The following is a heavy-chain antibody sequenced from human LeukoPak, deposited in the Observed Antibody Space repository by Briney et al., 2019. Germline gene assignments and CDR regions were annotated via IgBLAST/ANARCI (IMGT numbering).Heavy chain of an antibody. CDR1: GGSISSHY. Sequence: SETLSLTCTVSGGSISSHYWSWIRQPPGKGLEWIGYIYYSGSTNYNPSLKSRVTISVDTSKNQFSLKLSSVTAADTAVYYCARAGQGAFDIWGQGTVVTVSS. V-gene: IGHV4-59*11. CDR2: IYYSGST. J-gene: IGHJ3*02. CDR3: ARAGQGAFDI.